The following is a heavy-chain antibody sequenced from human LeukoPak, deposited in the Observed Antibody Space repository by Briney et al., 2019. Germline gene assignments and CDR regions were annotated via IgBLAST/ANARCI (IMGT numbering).Heavy chain of an antibody. J-gene: IGHJ4*02. Sequence: GGSLRLSCAASGFTFRSYSMSLVRQAPGKGLEWVATIKEDGSDKYYVDSVEGRITISRDNAKNSLFLQMNSLRVDDTAVYFCARGRSIYRFWGQGALVTVSS. CDR1: GFTFRSYS. CDR2: IKEDGSDK. D-gene: IGHD2-2*01. CDR3: ARGRSIYRF. V-gene: IGHV3-7*01.